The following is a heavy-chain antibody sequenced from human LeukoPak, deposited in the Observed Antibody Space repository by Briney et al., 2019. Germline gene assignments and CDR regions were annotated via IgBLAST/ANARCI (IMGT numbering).Heavy chain of an antibody. Sequence: GGSLRLSCAASGFTFSDFSISWVRQAPGKGLEWVSCISSSSSDIYYADSVKGRFTVSRDDAKNSLHLQMNSLRAEDTAVYYCATSPVYSYGHPYYFDYWGQGTLVTVSS. CDR3: ATSPVYSYGHPYYFDY. D-gene: IGHD5-18*01. CDR2: ISSSSSDI. CDR1: GFTFSDFS. J-gene: IGHJ4*02. V-gene: IGHV3-21*01.